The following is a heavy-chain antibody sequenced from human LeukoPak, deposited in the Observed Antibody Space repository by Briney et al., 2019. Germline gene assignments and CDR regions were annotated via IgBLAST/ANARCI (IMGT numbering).Heavy chain of an antibody. D-gene: IGHD6-19*01. CDR1: GFTVSNTY. CDR3: AKDSSGPAF. J-gene: IGHJ4*02. V-gene: IGHV3-53*01. Sequence: GGSLRLSCAASGFTVSNTYMSWVRQAPGKGLEWVSVIYSSGGTFYSESVKGRFTISRDYSKNALYLQMNSLRVDDTAVYYCAKDSSGPAFWGQGTLVTVSS. CDR2: IYSSGGT.